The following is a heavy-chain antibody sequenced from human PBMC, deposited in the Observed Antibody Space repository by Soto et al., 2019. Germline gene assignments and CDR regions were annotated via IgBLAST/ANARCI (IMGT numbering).Heavy chain of an antibody. Sequence: SETLSLTCAAYGGSVSGYYWSWIRQPPGKGLEWIGEINHSGSTNYNPSLKSRVTISVDTSKNQFSLKLSSVTAADTAVYYCARGAGYCSSTSCERANYYYYMDVWGKGTTVTVSS. CDR3: ARGAGYCSSTSCERANYYYYMDV. CDR2: INHSGST. J-gene: IGHJ6*03. CDR1: GGSVSGYY. V-gene: IGHV4-34*01. D-gene: IGHD2-2*01.